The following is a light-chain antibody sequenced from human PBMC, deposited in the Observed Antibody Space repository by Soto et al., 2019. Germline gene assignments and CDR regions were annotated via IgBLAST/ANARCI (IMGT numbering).Light chain of an antibody. Sequence: DIVMTQSPDSLAVSLGERATINCKSSQSVLYSSINKTYLAWYKQKPGQPPKLLIAWASTREFGVPDRFSGSGSGTDFTLPSNTLQAEVVAVYYCQQYYSTPQTFGQGTKVEIK. V-gene: IGKV4-1*01. CDR1: QSVLYSSINKTY. CDR2: WAS. CDR3: QQYYSTPQT. J-gene: IGKJ1*01.